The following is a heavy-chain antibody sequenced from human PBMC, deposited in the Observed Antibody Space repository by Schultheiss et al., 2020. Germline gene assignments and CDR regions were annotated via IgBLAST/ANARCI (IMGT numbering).Heavy chain of an antibody. D-gene: IGHD4-23*01. CDR3: TTVAVVTRDDAFDI. CDR2: IKSKTDGGTT. J-gene: IGHJ3*02. Sequence: GGSLRLSCAASGFTFSSYAMSWVRQAPGKGLEWVGRIKSKTDGGTTDYAAPVKGRFTISRDDSKNTLYLQMNSLKTEDTAVYYCTTVAVVTRDDAFDIWGQGTMVTVSS. CDR1: GFTFSSYA. V-gene: IGHV3-15*01.